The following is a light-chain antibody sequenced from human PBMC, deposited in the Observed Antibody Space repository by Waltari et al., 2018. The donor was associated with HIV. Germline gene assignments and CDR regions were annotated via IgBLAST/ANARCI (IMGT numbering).Light chain of an antibody. CDR2: GAS. Sequence: EIVLTPFPAPLCVFPWERDNLTCRASQSVSSNLAWYQQKPGQAPRLLIYGASTRATGIPARFSGSGSGTEFTLTISSLQSEDFAVYYCQQYNNWPPVTFGQGTKVEIK. V-gene: IGKV3-15*01. J-gene: IGKJ1*01. CDR1: QSVSSN. CDR3: QQYNNWPPVT.